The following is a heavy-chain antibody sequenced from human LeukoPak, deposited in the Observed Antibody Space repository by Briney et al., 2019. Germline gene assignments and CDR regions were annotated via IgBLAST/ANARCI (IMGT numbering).Heavy chain of an antibody. CDR1: GFTFSSYA. CDR3: ARDRDPYSSGWYFFDY. D-gene: IGHD6-19*01. Sequence: GGSLRLSCAASGFTFSSYAMHWVRQAPGKGLEWVAVISYDGSNKYYADSVKGRFTISRDNCKNTLYLQMNSLRAEDTAVYYCARDRDPYSSGWYFFDYWGQGTLVTVSS. J-gene: IGHJ4*02. CDR2: ISYDGSNK. V-gene: IGHV3-30*01.